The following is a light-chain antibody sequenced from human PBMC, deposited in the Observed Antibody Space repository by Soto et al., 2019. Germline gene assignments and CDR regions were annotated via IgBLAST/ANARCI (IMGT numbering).Light chain of an antibody. J-gene: IGLJ3*02. V-gene: IGLV2-8*01. CDR1: SSDVGSYNY. CDR2: EVT. Sequence: QSALTQPPSASGSPGQSVTISCTGTSSDVGSYNYVSWYQQHPGKAPKLMIYEVTKRPSGVPGRFSGSKSGNTASLTVSGLQAEDEADYYCSSHAGINNVVFGGGTKLTVL. CDR3: SSHAGINNVV.